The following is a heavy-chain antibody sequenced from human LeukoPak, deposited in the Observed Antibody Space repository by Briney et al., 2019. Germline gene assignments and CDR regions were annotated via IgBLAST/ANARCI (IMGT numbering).Heavy chain of an antibody. Sequence: ASVKVSCKACGGTFSSYAISWVRQAPGQGLEWMGGIIPIFGTANYAQKFQGRVTITADKSTSTAYMELSSLRSEDTAVYYCASQPAIAVAGTSGYYYYYYMDVWGKGTTVTVSS. CDR2: IIPIFGTA. V-gene: IGHV1-69*06. D-gene: IGHD6-19*01. CDR1: GGTFSSYA. J-gene: IGHJ6*03. CDR3: ASQPAIAVAGTSGYYYYYYMDV.